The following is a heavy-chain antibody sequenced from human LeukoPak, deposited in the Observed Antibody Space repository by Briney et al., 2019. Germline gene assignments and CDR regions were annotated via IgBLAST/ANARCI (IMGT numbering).Heavy chain of an antibody. D-gene: IGHD3-10*01. J-gene: IGHJ6*02. V-gene: IGHV4-61*02. CDR3: ARDRGGGYGSGSYYSYGMDV. Sequence: SETLSLTCTVSGGSISSGSYYWSWIRQPAGKGLEWIGRIYTSGSTNYNPSLKSRVTISVDTSKNQFSLKLSSVTAADTAVYYCARDRGGGYGSGSYYSYGMDVWGQGTTVTVSS. CDR1: GGSISSGSYY. CDR2: IYTSGST.